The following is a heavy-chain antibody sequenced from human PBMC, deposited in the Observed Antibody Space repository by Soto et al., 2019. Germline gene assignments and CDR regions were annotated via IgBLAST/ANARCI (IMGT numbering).Heavy chain of an antibody. CDR3: ASRGWELPNSYYYYYGMDV. D-gene: IGHD1-26*01. CDR1: GGSISSSNW. Sequence: SETLSLTCAVSGGSISSSNWWSWVRQPPGKGLEWIGEIYHSGSTNYNPSLKSRVTISVDKSKNQFSLKLSSVTAADTAVYYCASRGWELPNSYYYYYGMDVWGQGTTVTVSS. V-gene: IGHV4-4*02. J-gene: IGHJ6*02. CDR2: IYHSGST.